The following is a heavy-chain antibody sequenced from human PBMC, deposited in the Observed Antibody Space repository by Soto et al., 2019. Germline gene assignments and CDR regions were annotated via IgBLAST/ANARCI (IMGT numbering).Heavy chain of an antibody. Sequence: EASVKVSCKASGYTFTSYGISWVRQAPGQGLEWMGWISAYNGNTNYAQKLQGRVTMTTDTSTSTAYMELRSLRSDDTAVYYCAREPRFAAMALFDYWGQGTLVTVSS. CDR1: GYTFTSYG. CDR3: AREPRFAAMALFDY. V-gene: IGHV1-18*04. J-gene: IGHJ4*02. D-gene: IGHD5-18*01. CDR2: ISAYNGNT.